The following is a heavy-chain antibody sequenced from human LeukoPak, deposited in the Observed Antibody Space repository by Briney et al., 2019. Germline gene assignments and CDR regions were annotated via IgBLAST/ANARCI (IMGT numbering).Heavy chain of an antibody. V-gene: IGHV3-21*04. J-gene: IGHJ6*03. Sequence: GGSLRLSCAASGFTFSSYSMNWVRQAPGKGLEWVSSISSSSSYIYYADSVKGRFTISRDNAKNSLYLQMNSLRSEDTAVYYCARVHSSSSEGYYYYYMDVWGKGTTVTVSS. CDR2: ISSSSSYI. D-gene: IGHD6-6*01. CDR3: ARVHSSSSEGYYYYYMDV. CDR1: GFTFSSYS.